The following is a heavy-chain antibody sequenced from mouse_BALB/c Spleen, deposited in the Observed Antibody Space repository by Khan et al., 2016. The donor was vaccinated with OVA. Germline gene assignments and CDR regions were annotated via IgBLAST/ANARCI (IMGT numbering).Heavy chain of an antibody. CDR1: GFTFSSSG. CDR2: NSSDGFFT. CDR3: ASDLTGSFAY. D-gene: IGHD4-1*01. J-gene: IGHJ3*01. V-gene: IGHV5-6*01. Sequence: EVELLESGGDLVKPGRSLKLSCAASGFTFSSSGTSCVRQPLHKRLQWFTTNSSDGFFTYYPDSVKGRFTISRDNAKNTLYLQMSSMESEDTAMYYCASDLTGSFAYWGQGTLVTVSA.